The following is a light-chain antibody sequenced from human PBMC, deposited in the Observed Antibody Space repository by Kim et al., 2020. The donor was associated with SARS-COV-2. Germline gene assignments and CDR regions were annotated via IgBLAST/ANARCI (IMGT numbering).Light chain of an antibody. CDR2: DAT. J-gene: IGKJ4*01. V-gene: IGKV1-5*01. Sequence: GDRVTITCRASESISNWLAWYQQKPGKAPKLLIYDATSLESGVPSRFSGSGSETEFTLTISTLQPDDFATYYCQQYNRYSLTFG. CDR1: ESISNW. CDR3: QQYNRYSLT.